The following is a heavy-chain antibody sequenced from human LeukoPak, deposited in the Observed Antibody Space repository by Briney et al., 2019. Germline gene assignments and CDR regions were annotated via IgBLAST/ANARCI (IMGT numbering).Heavy chain of an antibody. V-gene: IGHV3-53*01. CDR3: TRVGRDGYNWDDWRWFDP. D-gene: IGHD1-1*01. Sequence: GGSLRLSCAASGFTVSSNYMTWVRQAPGKGLEWVSVIYSGGPTYYADSVKGRFTISRDSSKNTLYLQMNSLRAEDTAIYYCTRVGRDGYNWDDWRWFDPWGQGTLVTVSS. J-gene: IGHJ5*02. CDR1: GFTVSSNY. CDR2: IYSGGPT.